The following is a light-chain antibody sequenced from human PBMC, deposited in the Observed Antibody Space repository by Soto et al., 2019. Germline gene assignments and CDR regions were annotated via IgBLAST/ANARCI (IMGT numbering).Light chain of an antibody. J-gene: IGKJ1*01. Sequence: DLQMSQYSSSLSASIGDIVSITCGASQKIRSYLNWYQQNPGKAPKLLIYAASSVQSSVTSRSSGSGSRPDFTLPISSLQPEDFAPYYCQQSYSTPRTFGQGTKVDIK. CDR1: QKIRSY. CDR3: QQSYSTPRT. CDR2: AAS. V-gene: IGKV1-39*01.